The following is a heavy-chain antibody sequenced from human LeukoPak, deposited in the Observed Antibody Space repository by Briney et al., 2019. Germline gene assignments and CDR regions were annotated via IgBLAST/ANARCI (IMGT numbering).Heavy chain of an antibody. D-gene: IGHD2-15*01. CDR2: IYHSGST. Sequence: PSQTLSLTCAVSGGSISSGGYSWSWIRQPPGKGLEWIGYIYHSGSTYYNPSLKSRVTISVDRSKNQFSLKLSSVTAADTAVYYCARSDHSYCSGGSCYSYFFDYWGQGTLVTVSS. J-gene: IGHJ4*02. V-gene: IGHV4-30-2*01. CDR1: GGSISSGGYS. CDR3: ARSDHSYCSGGSCYSYFFDY.